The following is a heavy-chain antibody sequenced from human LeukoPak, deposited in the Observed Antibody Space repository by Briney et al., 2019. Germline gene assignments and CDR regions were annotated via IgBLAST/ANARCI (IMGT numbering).Heavy chain of an antibody. CDR3: ARALGGSGYYDYDY. CDR2: IYTSGST. J-gene: IGHJ4*02. CDR1: GGSFSGYY. D-gene: IGHD3-22*01. Sequence: SETLSLTCAVYGGSFSGYYWSWIRQPPGKGLEWIGRIYTSGSTNYNPSLKSRVTMSVDTSKNQFSLKLSSVTAADTAVYYCARALGGSGYYDYDYWGQGTLVTVSS. V-gene: IGHV4-59*10.